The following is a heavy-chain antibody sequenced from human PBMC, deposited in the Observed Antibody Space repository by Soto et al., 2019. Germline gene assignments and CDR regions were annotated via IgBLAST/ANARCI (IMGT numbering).Heavy chain of an antibody. D-gene: IGHD1-1*01. Sequence: SETLSLTCSVSGGSISTVGHYWTWIRQPPGKGLEWIGSIYHTGSTYSSKSLRSRLTMSVDTSNSQFPLRLSSVTAADTAVYYFARSTRTLTRRTCDYSGPGILVTGS. CDR2: IYHTGST. J-gene: IGHJ4*02. CDR3: ARSTRTLTRRTCDY. V-gene: IGHV4-31*03. CDR1: GGSISTVGHY.